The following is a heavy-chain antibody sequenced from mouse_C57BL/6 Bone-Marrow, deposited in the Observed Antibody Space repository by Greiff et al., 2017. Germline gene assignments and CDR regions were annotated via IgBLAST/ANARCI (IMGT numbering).Heavy chain of an antibody. D-gene: IGHD4-1*01. CDR1: GYTFTSYW. CDR3: ARSGPLGRSFDY. J-gene: IGHJ2*01. V-gene: IGHV1-55*01. CDR2: IYPTSGRT. Sequence: QVQLQQPGAELVKPGASVKMSCKASGYTFTSYWITWVKQRPGQGLEWIGDIYPTSGRTNYNETFKSKVILTGDTSSNTAYMQLSSLKSEDSAVLYCARSGPLGRSFDYWCQGTTLTVSS.